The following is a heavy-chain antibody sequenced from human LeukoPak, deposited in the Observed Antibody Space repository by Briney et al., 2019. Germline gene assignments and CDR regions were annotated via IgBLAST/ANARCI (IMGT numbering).Heavy chain of an antibody. CDR1: GGTFSSYA. CDR3: ATKGGCGGDCYSSGYFQH. D-gene: IGHD2-21*02. CDR2: IIPIFGTA. Sequence: ASVKVSCKASGGTFSSYAISWVRQAPGQGLEWMGGIIPIFGTANYAQKFQGRVTITPDESTSTAYMELSSLRSEDTAVYYCATKGGCGGDCYSSGYFQHWGQGTLVTVSS. J-gene: IGHJ1*01. V-gene: IGHV1-69*01.